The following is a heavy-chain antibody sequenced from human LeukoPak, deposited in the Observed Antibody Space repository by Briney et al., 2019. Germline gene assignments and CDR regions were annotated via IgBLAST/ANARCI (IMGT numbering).Heavy chain of an antibody. CDR2: ISGSGGST. Sequence: GGSLRLSCAASGFTFSSYAMSWVRQAPGKGLEWVSAISGSGGSTYYADSVKGRFTISRDNSKNTLYLQMNSLRAEDTAVYCCAKDRVTMVRGVILWFDPWGQGTLVTVSS. D-gene: IGHD3-10*01. V-gene: IGHV3-23*01. CDR1: GFTFSSYA. CDR3: AKDRVTMVRGVILWFDP. J-gene: IGHJ5*02.